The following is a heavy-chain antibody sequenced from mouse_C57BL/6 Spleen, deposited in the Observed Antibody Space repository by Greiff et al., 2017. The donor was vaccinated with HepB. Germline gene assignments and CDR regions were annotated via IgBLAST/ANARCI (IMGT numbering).Heavy chain of an antibody. V-gene: IGHV1-81*01. CDR3: ARALDGYYPYAMDY. CDR1: GYTFTSYG. D-gene: IGHD2-3*01. CDR2: IYPRSGNT. J-gene: IGHJ4*01. Sequence: VQLVESGAELARPGASVKLSCKASGYTFTSYGISWVKQRTGQGLEWIGEIYPRSGNTYYNEKFKGKATLTADKSSSTAYMELRSLTSEDSAVYFCARALDGYYPYAMDYWGQGTSVTVSS.